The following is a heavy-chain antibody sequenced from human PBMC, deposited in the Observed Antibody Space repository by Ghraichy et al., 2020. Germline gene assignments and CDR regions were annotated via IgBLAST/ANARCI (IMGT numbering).Heavy chain of an antibody. CDR3: AKGHWEGETNWFDP. CDR2: ISGSGKSR. V-gene: IGHV3-23*01. J-gene: IGHJ5*02. Sequence: GGSLRLSCTASGFTFSSYAMSWVRQALGKGLEWVSSISGSGKSRFYADSVKGRFTVSRDNSKNTLYLQMNSLRAEDTAVYFCAKGHWEGETNWFDPWGQGTLVTVSS. D-gene: IGHD3-16*01. CDR1: GFTFSSYA.